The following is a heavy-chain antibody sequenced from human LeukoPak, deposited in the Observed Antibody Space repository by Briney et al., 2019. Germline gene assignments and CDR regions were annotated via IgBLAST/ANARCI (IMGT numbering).Heavy chain of an antibody. J-gene: IGHJ4*02. CDR2: TNPNSGGT. CDR3: ARVGTVVTPDDY. CDR1: GYTFTGYY. V-gene: IGHV1-2*02. Sequence: ASVKVSCKASGYTFTGYYMHWVRQAPGQGLEWMGWTNPNSGGTNYAQKFQGRVTMTRDTSISTAYMELSRLRSDDTAVYYCARVGTVVTPDDYWGQGTLVTVSS. D-gene: IGHD4-23*01.